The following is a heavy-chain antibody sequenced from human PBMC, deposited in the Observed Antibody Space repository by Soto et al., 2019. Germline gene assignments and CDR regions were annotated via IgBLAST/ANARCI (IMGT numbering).Heavy chain of an antibody. CDR3: AKRRGAGGHFDY. J-gene: IGHJ4*02. CDR1: GFTFSSYA. Sequence: DVQLLESGGGLVQPEGSLRLSCAASGFTFSSYAMGWVRQGPGKGLEWVAVVSIGGSTHYAASVRGRLTISRDNSKNTLSRQMNSLTAVDTAVYFCAKRRGAGGHFDYWGQGALVNVSS. D-gene: IGHD2-15*01. CDR2: VSIGGST. V-gene: IGHV3-23*01.